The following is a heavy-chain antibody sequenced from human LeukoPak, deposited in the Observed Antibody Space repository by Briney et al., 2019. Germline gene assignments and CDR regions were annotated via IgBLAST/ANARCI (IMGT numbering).Heavy chain of an antibody. CDR2: INPNSGGT. CDR1: GYTFTGYY. V-gene: IGHV1-2*02. Sequence: GASVKVSCTASGYTFTGYYMHWVRQAPGQGLAWMGWINPNSGGTNYAQKFQGRVTMTRDTSISTAYMELSRLRSDDTAVYYCARNPLQYCSSTSCSSGSDAFDIWGQGTMVTVSS. D-gene: IGHD2-2*01. CDR3: ARNPLQYCSSTSCSSGSDAFDI. J-gene: IGHJ3*02.